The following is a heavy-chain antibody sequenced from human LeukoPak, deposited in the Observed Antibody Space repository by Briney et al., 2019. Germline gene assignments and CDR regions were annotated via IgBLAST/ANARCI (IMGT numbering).Heavy chain of an antibody. Sequence: PGGSLRLSCAASGFTFSSYWMNWVRQAPGKGLEWVANIKQDGREKYYVDSVKGRFTISRDNAKNSLYLQMNSLRAEDTAVYYCARVLPENCGGDCYSFGWFDPWGQGTLVTVSS. J-gene: IGHJ5*02. D-gene: IGHD2-21*02. CDR2: IKQDGREK. CDR3: ARVLPENCGGDCYSFGWFDP. CDR1: GFTFSSYW. V-gene: IGHV3-7*04.